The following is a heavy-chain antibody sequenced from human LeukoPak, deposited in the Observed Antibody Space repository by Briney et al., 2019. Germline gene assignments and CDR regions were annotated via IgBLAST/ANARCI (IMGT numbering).Heavy chain of an antibody. CDR1: GFTLSSYS. Sequence: GGSLRLSCAASGFTLSSYSMNWVRQAPGKGLEWVSSISSSSSYIYYADSVKGRFTISRDNAKNSLYLQMNSLRAEDTAVYYCARDLDYYASSTSDWGQGTLVTVSS. J-gene: IGHJ4*02. CDR3: ARDLDYYASSTSD. D-gene: IGHD3-22*01. V-gene: IGHV3-21*01. CDR2: ISSSSSYI.